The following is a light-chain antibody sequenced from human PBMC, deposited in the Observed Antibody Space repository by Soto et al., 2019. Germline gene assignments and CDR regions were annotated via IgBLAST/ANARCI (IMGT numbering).Light chain of an antibody. CDR2: GAS. J-gene: IGKJ1*01. V-gene: IGKV3-20*01. Sequence: VLTPSPGTLSLSPGQTATLSCWPSRGISSSYVAWYQKRPGQAPRLFIYGASSRATGIPDRFSGSGSGTEFPLTISRLEHEDVAVYYCQQYGSSSWTFGQGTKVDIK. CDR1: RGISSSY. CDR3: QQYGSSSWT.